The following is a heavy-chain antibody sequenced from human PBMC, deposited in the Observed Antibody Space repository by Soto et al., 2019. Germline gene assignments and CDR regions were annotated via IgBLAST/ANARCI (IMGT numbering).Heavy chain of an antibody. CDR3: AKDRLAGGFDY. D-gene: IGHD3-16*01. Sequence: GGSLRLSCAAFGFTFSNYAMSWVRQAPGKGLEWVSLVSATAGTTYYTDSVKGRFTISRDNSRNTVYLQTNSLRADDTAVYYCAKDRLAGGFDYWGQGTLVTVSS. J-gene: IGHJ4*02. CDR2: VSATAGTT. CDR1: GFTFSNYA. V-gene: IGHV3-23*01.